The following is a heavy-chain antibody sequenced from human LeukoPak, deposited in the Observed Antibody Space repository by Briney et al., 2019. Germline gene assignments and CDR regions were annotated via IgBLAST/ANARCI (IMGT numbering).Heavy chain of an antibody. CDR3: ARGSSFHNY. CDR1: GFIFEDYG. J-gene: IGHJ4*02. CDR2: INGNGGSR. D-gene: IGHD6-6*01. Sequence: GGSPRLSCAASGFIFEDYGMTWVRQAPGKGLEWVSGINGNGGSRGYAASVKGRFTISRDNANNSLYLQMNSLRAEDTALYYCARGSSFHNYWGQGTLVTVSS. V-gene: IGHV3-20*04.